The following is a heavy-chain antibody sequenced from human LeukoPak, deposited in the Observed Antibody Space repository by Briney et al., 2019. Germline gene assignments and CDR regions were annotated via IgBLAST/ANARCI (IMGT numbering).Heavy chain of an antibody. J-gene: IGHJ6*02. CDR3: ARREPDYYYYGMDV. Sequence: GGSLRLSCAASGFTFSSYSMNWVRQAPGKGLEWVSYISSSGSTIYYADSVKGRFTISRDNAKNSLYLQMNSLRAEDTAVYYCARREPDYYYYGMDVWGQGTTVTVSS. CDR2: ISSSGSTI. CDR1: GFTFSSYS. D-gene: IGHD1-14*01. V-gene: IGHV3-48*04.